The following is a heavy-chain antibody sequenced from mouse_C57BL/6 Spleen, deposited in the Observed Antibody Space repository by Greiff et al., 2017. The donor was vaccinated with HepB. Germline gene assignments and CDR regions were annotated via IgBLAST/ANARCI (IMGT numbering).Heavy chain of an antibody. J-gene: IGHJ1*03. V-gene: IGHV1-19*01. CDR3: AREVLWSLWYFDV. CDR1: GYTFTDYY. Sequence: VQLKESGPVLVKPGASVKMSCKASGYTFTDYYMNWVKQSHGKSLEWIGVINPYNGGTSYNQKFKGKATLTVDKSSSTAYMELNSLTSEDSAVYYCAREVLWSLWYFDVWGTGTTVTVSS. D-gene: IGHD1-1*02. CDR2: INPYNGGT.